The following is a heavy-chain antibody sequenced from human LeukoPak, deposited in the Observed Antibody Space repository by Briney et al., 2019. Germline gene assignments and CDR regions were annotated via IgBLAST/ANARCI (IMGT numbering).Heavy chain of an antibody. J-gene: IGHJ4*02. V-gene: IGHV3-64*01. Sequence: GGSLRLSCAASGFTFSSYTMHWVRQAPGKGLEYVSAISSNGGSTYYANSVKGRFTISRDNSKNTLFLQMNSLRAEDTAVYYCAKGAQDYGDSTTDYWGQGTLVTVSS. D-gene: IGHD4-17*01. CDR1: GFTFSSYT. CDR3: AKGAQDYGDSTTDY. CDR2: ISSNGGST.